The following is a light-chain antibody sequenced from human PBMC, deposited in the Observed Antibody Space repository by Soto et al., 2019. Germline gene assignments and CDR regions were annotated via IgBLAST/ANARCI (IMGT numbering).Light chain of an antibody. V-gene: IGKV3-20*01. Sequence: EIVLTQSPGALFLSPGERATLSCRAVQSVNPYSLAWYQQKPGQAPRLPIYSASSRATGIPDRFSGSGSGTDFTLTISRLEPEDFVVYYCQYYGSSPWTFGQGTKVEIK. CDR2: SAS. J-gene: IGKJ1*01. CDR1: QSVNPYS. CDR3: QYYGSSPWT.